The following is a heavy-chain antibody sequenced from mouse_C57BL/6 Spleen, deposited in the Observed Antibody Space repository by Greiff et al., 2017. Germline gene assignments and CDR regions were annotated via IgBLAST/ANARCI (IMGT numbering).Heavy chain of an antibody. CDR3: AKKGGTNRESDLYAMDY. Sequence: QVQLQQSGPGLVQPSPSLSITCTVSGFSLTSYGVHWVRQSPGKGLEWLGVIWRGGSTDYNAAFMSRLSITKDNSKSQVFFKMHSLQADDTAIYYCAKKGGTNRESDLYAMDYWGQGTSVTVSS. J-gene: IGHJ4*01. CDR1: GFSLTSYG. V-gene: IGHV2-5*01. CDR2: IWRGGST. D-gene: IGHD4-1*01.